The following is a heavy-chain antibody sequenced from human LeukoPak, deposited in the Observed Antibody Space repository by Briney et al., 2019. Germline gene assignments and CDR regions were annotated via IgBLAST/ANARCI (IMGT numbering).Heavy chain of an antibody. CDR1: GFTFSSYA. J-gene: IGHJ4*02. CDR3: AKVPKGHITIFGVVIFDY. Sequence: GGSLRLSCAASGFTFSSYAMSWVRQAPGKGLEWVSAISGSGGSTYYADSVKGRFTISRDNSKNTLYLQMNSLRAEDTAVYYCAKVPKGHITIFGVVIFDYWGQGTLVTASS. CDR2: ISGSGGST. D-gene: IGHD3-3*01. V-gene: IGHV3-23*01.